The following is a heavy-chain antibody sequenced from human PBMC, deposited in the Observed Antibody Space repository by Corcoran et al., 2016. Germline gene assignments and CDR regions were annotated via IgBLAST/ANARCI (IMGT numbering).Heavy chain of an antibody. Sequence: EVQLVESGGGLVQPGGSLTLSCAASGFTSSGSSIHWVRQASGKGLEWLGRIRGKANNYATTYAAPVRGRFTISRDDSKNRAHLQMNSLTTDDTAVYYCTRVEPGGFVMDVWGQGTTVTVSS. J-gene: IGHJ6*02. CDR3: TRVEPGGFVMDV. D-gene: IGHD2-2*01. V-gene: IGHV3-73*02. CDR2: IRGKANNYAT. CDR1: GFTSSGSS.